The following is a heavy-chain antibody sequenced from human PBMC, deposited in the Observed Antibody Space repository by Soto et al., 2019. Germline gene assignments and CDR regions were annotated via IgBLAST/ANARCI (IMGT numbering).Heavy chain of an antibody. D-gene: IGHD6-13*01. CDR2: IYYSGST. Sequence: SLSLTCPVSGCSISSGGYYWSWIRQHPGKGLEWIGYIYYSGSTYYNPSLKSRVTISVDTSKNQFSLKLSSVTAADTAVYYCARATSRSAAGNYYYYGMDVWGQGTTVTVSS. V-gene: IGHV4-31*03. CDR3: ARATSRSAAGNYYYYGMDV. J-gene: IGHJ6*02. CDR1: GCSISSGGYY.